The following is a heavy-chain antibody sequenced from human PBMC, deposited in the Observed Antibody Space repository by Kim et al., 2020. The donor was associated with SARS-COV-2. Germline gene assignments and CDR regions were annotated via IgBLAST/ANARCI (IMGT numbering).Heavy chain of an antibody. CDR1: GYTFTSYG. CDR3: ARAKPHYSSRWSYTCGCFDS. CDR2: ISAYTGNT. V-gene: IGHV1-18*04. D-gene: IGHD6-19*01. Sequence: ASVKVSCKASGYTFTSYGINWVRQAPGQGLEWMGWISAYTGNTNYAQRLQGRVTMTTDTSTSTAYMELRSLRSDDTAVYYCARAKPHYSSRWSYTCGCFDSWGQGVLVTVSP. J-gene: IGHJ4*02.